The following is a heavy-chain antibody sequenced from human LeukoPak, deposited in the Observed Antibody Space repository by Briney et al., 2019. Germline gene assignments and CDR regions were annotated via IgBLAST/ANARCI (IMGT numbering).Heavy chain of an antibody. Sequence: GGSLRLSCAASGFSFSIYGMHWVRQARGKGLEWVTVISYDGSDKYYADSVKGRFTISRDNSRNTLYLQMNSLRVEDTAVYYCAKEVGTFTLDYWGQGTLVTVSS. V-gene: IGHV3-30*18. J-gene: IGHJ4*02. CDR3: AKEVGTFTLDY. CDR1: GFSFSIYG. D-gene: IGHD1-26*01. CDR2: ISYDGSDK.